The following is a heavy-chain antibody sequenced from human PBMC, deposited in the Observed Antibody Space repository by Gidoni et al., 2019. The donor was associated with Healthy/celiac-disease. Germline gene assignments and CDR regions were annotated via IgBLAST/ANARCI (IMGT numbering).Heavy chain of an antibody. Sequence: QVQLQESGPGLVKPSETLSLTCTVSGGSISSYYWSWIRQPPGKGLEWIGYIYYSGSTNYNPSLKSRVTISVDTSKNQFSLKLSSVTAADTAVYYCARVRDSGSFYFDYWGQGTLVTVSS. V-gene: IGHV4-59*01. J-gene: IGHJ4*02. CDR1: GGSISSYY. CDR3: ARVRDSGSFYFDY. D-gene: IGHD1-26*01. CDR2: IYYSGST.